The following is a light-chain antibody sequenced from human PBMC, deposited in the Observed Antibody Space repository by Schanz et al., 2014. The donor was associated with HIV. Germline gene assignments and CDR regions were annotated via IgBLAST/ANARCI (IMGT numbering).Light chain of an antibody. Sequence: EIVLTQSPGTLSLSPGERATLSCRASQSVSNNYLAWYQQKHGQAPRLLIYGASTRATGIPARFSGSGSGTEFTLTISSLQSEDFAVYYCQQYNNWPPWTFGQGTKVEIK. V-gene: IGKV3-15*01. CDR3: QQYNNWPPWT. CDR1: QSVSNN. CDR2: GAS. J-gene: IGKJ1*01.